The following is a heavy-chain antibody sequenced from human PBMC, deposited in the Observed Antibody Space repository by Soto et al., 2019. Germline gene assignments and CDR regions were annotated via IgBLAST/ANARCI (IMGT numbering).Heavy chain of an antibody. CDR3: ARGPSREQLVRGNYNFLDP. CDR1: GDTFNSFA. CDR2: IIPLFGSA. Sequence: QVQLVQSGAEVKKPGSSVKVSCKASGDTFNSFAISWVRQAPGQGLEWMGGIIPLFGSANYAQKFQGRLKITADKSTSTAYKDLSSLRSEDTAVYYCARGPSREQLVRGNYNFLDPWGQGTLVTVSS. V-gene: IGHV1-69*06. D-gene: IGHD1-1*01. J-gene: IGHJ5*02.